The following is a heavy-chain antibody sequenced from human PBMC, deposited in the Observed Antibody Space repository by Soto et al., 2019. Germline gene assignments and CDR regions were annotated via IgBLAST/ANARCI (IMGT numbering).Heavy chain of an antibody. Sequence: PGGSLRLSCAASGFTFSNYAIHWVRQAPGKGLEWVAVIFYDGSNKYYADSVKGRFTISRDNSKNTLYLQMNSLRAEDTAVYYCARNYFDSGGGFDYWGQGTLVTVSS. CDR3: ARNYFDSGGGFDY. J-gene: IGHJ4*02. CDR2: IFYDGSNK. D-gene: IGHD3-22*01. V-gene: IGHV3-30-3*01. CDR1: GFTFSNYA.